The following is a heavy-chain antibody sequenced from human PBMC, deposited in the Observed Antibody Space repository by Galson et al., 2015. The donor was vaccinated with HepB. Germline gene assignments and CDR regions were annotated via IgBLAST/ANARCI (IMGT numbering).Heavy chain of an antibody. CDR3: ARDPSGYAGDAFDI. Sequence: SETLSLTCAVYGGSFSGYYWSWIRQPPGKGLEWIGEINHSGSTNYNPSLKSRVTISVDTSKNQFSLKLSSVTAADTAVYYCARDPSGYAGDAFDIWGQGTMVTVSS. J-gene: IGHJ3*02. V-gene: IGHV4-34*01. D-gene: IGHD5-12*01. CDR1: GGSFSGYY. CDR2: INHSGST.